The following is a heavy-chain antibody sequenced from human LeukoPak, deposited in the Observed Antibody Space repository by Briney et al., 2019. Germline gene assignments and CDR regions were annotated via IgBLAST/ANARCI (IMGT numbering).Heavy chain of an antibody. CDR1: GFTFSSYA. Sequence: GGSLRLSCAASGFTFSSYAMSWVRQAPGKGLEWVSAISGSGGSTYYADSVKGRFTISRDNSKNTLYLQMNSLRAEDTAVHYCAKDRRDYYDSSGYDYWGQGTLATVSS. V-gene: IGHV3-23*01. CDR2: ISGSGGST. D-gene: IGHD3-22*01. CDR3: AKDRRDYYDSSGYDY. J-gene: IGHJ4*02.